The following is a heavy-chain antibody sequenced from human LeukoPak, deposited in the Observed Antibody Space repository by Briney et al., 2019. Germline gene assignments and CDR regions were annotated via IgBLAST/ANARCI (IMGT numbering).Heavy chain of an antibody. V-gene: IGHV3-23*01. CDR3: AKDLGRQLHAQNY. CDR2: ISGSGGST. D-gene: IGHD2-2*01. J-gene: IGHJ4*02. Sequence: GGSLRLSCAASGFTFSSYWMSWVRQAPGKGLEWVSAISGSGGSTYYADSVKGRFTISRDNSKNTLYLQMNSLRAEDTAVYYCAKDLGRQLHAQNYWGQGTLVTVSS. CDR1: GFTFSSYW.